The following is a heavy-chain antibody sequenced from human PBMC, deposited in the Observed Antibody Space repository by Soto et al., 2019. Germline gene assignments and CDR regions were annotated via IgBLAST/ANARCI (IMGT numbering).Heavy chain of an antibody. D-gene: IGHD3-22*01. CDR3: ARSSATYYYDSSGYYSGDY. CDR2: IWYDGSNK. J-gene: IGHJ4*02. Sequence: GGSLRLSCAASGFTFSSYGMHWVRQAPGKGLEWVAVIWYDGSNKYYADSVKGRFTISRDNSKNTLYLQMNSLRAEDTAVYYCARSSATYYYDSSGYYSGDYWGQGTLVTVSS. CDR1: GFTFSSYG. V-gene: IGHV3-33*01.